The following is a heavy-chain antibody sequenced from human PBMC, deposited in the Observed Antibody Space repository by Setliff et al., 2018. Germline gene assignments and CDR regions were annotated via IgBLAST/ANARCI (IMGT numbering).Heavy chain of an antibody. CDR3: ARHENDYGDYDDAFDI. Sequence: SETLSLTCTVSGGSISSYYWSWIRQPPWKGLEWIGYIYTSGRTNYNPSLRSRVTISVDTSKNQFSLKVSSVTAADTAVYYCARHENDYGDYDDAFDIWGQGTMVTVSS. D-gene: IGHD4-17*01. CDR1: GGSISSYY. V-gene: IGHV4-59*08. J-gene: IGHJ3*02. CDR2: IYTSGRT.